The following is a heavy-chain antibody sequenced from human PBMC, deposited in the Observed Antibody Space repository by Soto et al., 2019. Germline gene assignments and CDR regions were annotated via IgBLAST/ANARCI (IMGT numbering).Heavy chain of an antibody. V-gene: IGHV1-18*01. D-gene: IGHD4-17*01. Sequence: QVQLVQSGAEVKKPGASVKVSSTASGYTFTSQGISWVRQAPGQGLEWMGWISTYNGNTNYAQKLQGRVTMATDTSTRTAYMELRSLRSDDTAVYYCARDRPLPYGGNPFDYWGQGTLVTVSS. J-gene: IGHJ4*02. CDR2: ISTYNGNT. CDR3: ARDRPLPYGGNPFDY. CDR1: GYTFTSQG.